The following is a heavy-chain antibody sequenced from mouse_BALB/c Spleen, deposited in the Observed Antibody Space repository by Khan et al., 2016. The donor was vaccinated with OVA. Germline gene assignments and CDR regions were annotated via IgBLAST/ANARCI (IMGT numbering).Heavy chain of an antibody. CDR1: AYSFASYW. Sequence: QVQLQQPEAEPVRPGASVKLSCKASAYSFASYWMNWAKPRPGQGLEWIGLIPPSDSDTRLNQKFKDTATLTVDKSSSSAYLQLISATSEDSAVYYCARGDTASYWYFNVWGAGTTVTVSS. J-gene: IGHJ1*01. D-gene: IGHD1-2*01. CDR3: ARGDTASYWYFNV. CDR2: IPPSDSDT. V-gene: IGHV1-69*02.